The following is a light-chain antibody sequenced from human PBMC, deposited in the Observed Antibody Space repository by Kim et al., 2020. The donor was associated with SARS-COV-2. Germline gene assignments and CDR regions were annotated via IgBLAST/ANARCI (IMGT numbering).Light chain of an antibody. V-gene: IGLV8-61*01. CDR2: STN. J-gene: IGLJ3*02. Sequence: GTVTLTCGLSSGSVSTAYYPSWYLQTPGQAPRTLIYSTNTRSSGVPDRFSGSILGNKAALTITGAQADDESDYYCVLFMGSGINWVFGGGTQLTVL. CDR1: SGSVSTAYY. CDR3: VLFMGSGINWV.